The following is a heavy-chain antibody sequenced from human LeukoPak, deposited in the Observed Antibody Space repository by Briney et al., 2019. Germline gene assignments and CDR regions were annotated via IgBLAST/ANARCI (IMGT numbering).Heavy chain of an antibody. CDR2: IKQGGSEK. Sequence: GGSLRLSCAASGFTFSSYWMSWVRQAPGKGLEWVANIKQGGSEKYYVDSVKGRFTISRDNAKNSLYLQMNSLRAEDTAVYYCARSTIFGVVYTPYFDYWGQGTLVTVSS. D-gene: IGHD3-3*01. J-gene: IGHJ4*02. CDR1: GFTFSSYW. CDR3: ARSTIFGVVYTPYFDY. V-gene: IGHV3-7*03.